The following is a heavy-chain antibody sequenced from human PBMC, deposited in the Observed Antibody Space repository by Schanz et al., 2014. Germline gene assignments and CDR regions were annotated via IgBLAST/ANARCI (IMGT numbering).Heavy chain of an antibody. CDR2: IYYNGTNK. V-gene: IGHV3-33*08. D-gene: IGHD3-10*01. CDR3: ARVEVSMVQGLIPSYYFDS. J-gene: IGHJ4*02. CDR1: GFNFSNYD. Sequence: QVQLVESGGGVVQPGRSLRLSCAASGFNFSNYDIHWVRQAPGKGLEWVALIYYNGTNKYYADSVKGRFTISRDDAKNSLYLQMNSLSAEDTAVYYCARVEVSMVQGLIPSYYFDSWGQGTPVTVSS.